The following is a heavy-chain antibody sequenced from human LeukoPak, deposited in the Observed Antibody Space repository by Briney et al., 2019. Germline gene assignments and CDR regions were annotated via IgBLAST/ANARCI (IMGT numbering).Heavy chain of an antibody. V-gene: IGHV4-34*01. CDR1: GGSFSDYY. CDR2: INHSGST. D-gene: IGHD6-25*01. Sequence: SETLSLTCAVYGGSFSDYYWRWIRQPPGKGLEWIGEINHSGSTNYNPSLKSRVTISVDTSKNQFSLKLSSVTAADTAVYYCAREWVAAAPTGWFDPWGQGTLVTVSS. J-gene: IGHJ5*02. CDR3: AREWVAAAPTGWFDP.